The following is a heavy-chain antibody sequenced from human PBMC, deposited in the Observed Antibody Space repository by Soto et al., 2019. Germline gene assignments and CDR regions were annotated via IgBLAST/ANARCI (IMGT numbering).Heavy chain of an antibody. V-gene: IGHV1-18*04. CDR2: ISAYNGNT. CDR1: GYTFTSYG. J-gene: IGHJ6*02. Sequence: VASVKVSCKASGYTFTSYGISWVRQAPGQGLEWMGWISAYNGNTNYAQKLQGRVTMTTDTSTSTAYMELRSLRSDDTAVYYCARDLKMVRGVIITGYYGMDVWGQGTTVTVSS. D-gene: IGHD3-10*01. CDR3: ARDLKMVRGVIITGYYGMDV.